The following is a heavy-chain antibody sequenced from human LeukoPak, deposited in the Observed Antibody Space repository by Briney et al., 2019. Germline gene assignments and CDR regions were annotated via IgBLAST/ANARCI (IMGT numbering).Heavy chain of an antibody. Sequence: GGSLRLSCAASGFTFSSYSMNWVRQAPGKGLEWVSSISSSSSYIYYADSVKGRFTISRDNAKNSLYLQMNSLRSEDTAVYYCARFHYYYYYMDVWGKGTTVTVSS. CDR2: ISSSSSYI. V-gene: IGHV3-21*04. CDR1: GFTFSSYS. D-gene: IGHD3-10*01. J-gene: IGHJ6*03. CDR3: ARFHYYYYYMDV.